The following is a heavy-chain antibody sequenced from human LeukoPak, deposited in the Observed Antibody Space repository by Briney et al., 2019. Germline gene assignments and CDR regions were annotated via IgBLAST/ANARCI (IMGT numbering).Heavy chain of an antibody. D-gene: IGHD6-13*01. J-gene: IGHJ5*02. Sequence: PSETLSLTCAVYGGSFSGYYWSWIRQPPGKGLEWIGEINHSGSTNYNPSLKSRVTISVDTSKNQFSLKLSSVTAADTAVYYCARGRSSPVNRAAGLWWFDPWGQGTLVTVSS. CDR2: INHSGST. CDR1: GGSFSGYY. V-gene: IGHV4-34*01. CDR3: ARGRSSPVNRAAGLWWFDP.